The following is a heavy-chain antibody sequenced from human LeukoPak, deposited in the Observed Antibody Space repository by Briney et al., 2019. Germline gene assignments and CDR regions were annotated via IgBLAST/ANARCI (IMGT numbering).Heavy chain of an antibody. D-gene: IGHD3-10*01. V-gene: IGHV3-23*01. J-gene: IGHJ4*02. CDR1: GFTFSIYG. CDR2: ISGSSSGT. Sequence: QPGGSLRLSCAASGFTFSIYGMSWVRQAPGKGLEWVSTISGSSSGTYYADSVKGRFTISRDNSMKTLFLQMNSLRAEDTAVYYCARQNGSGSYYNVYYFDYWGQGTLVTVSS. CDR3: ARQNGSGSYYNVYYFDY.